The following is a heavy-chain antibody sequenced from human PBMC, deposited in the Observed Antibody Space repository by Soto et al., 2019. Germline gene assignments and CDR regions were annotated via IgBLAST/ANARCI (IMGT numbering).Heavy chain of an antibody. J-gene: IGHJ3*02. Sequence: GGSLRLSCAASGFTFSSYGMHWVRQAPGKGLVWVAVISYDGSNKYYADSVKGRFTISRANSKNTLYLQMNRLRSEDTALYYCAKVGHYYESSGYYAFDIWGQGTMVTVSS. V-gene: IGHV3-30*18. CDR2: ISYDGSNK. D-gene: IGHD3-22*01. CDR1: GFTFSSYG. CDR3: AKVGHYYESSGYYAFDI.